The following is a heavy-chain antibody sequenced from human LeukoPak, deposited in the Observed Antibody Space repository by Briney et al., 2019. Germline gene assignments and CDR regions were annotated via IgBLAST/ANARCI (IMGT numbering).Heavy chain of an antibody. V-gene: IGHV4-4*07. D-gene: IGHD4-11*01. CDR2: IYSSGST. CDR1: GGSISSYY. J-gene: IGHJ5*02. CDR3: ARGGYSNYFDP. Sequence: SETLSLTCTVSGGSISSYYWSWIRQPAGKGLEWIGRIYSSGSTNYNPSLKSRVTMSVDTSKNRFSLKLSSLTAADTAVYYCARGGYSNYFDPWGQGTLVTVSS.